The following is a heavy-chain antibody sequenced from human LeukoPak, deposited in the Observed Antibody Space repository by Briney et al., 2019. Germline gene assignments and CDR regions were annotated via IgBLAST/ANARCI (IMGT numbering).Heavy chain of an antibody. V-gene: IGHV1-18*01. Sequence: ASVKVSCKASGYTFTSYGISWVRQAPGQGLEWMGWISAYNGNTNYAQKLQGRVTMTTDTSTSTAYMELRSLRSDDTAVYYCARDRGGNSFGARRDYWGQGTLVTVSS. CDR1: GYTFTSYG. J-gene: IGHJ4*02. CDR3: ARDRGGNSFGARRDY. D-gene: IGHD4-23*01. CDR2: ISAYNGNT.